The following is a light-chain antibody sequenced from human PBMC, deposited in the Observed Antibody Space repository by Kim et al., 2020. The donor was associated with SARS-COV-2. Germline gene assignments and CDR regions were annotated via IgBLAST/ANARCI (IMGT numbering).Light chain of an antibody. CDR3: NSRDSSGNHWV. J-gene: IGLJ3*02. CDR1: SLRSAY. V-gene: IGLV3-19*01. Sequence: SSELTQDPAVSVALGQTVRITCQGDSLRSAYASWYQQKPGQAPVLVIYGKNNRPSGIPDRFSGSSSGNTASLTITGAQAEDDADYYCNSRDSSGNHWVFGGGTQLTVL. CDR2: GKN.